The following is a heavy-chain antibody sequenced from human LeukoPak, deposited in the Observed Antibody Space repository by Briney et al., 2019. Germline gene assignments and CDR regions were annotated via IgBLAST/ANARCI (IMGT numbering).Heavy chain of an antibody. V-gene: IGHV4-39*01. CDR1: GGSISSSSYY. CDR3: ARQVSDYFYYYIDV. Sequence: SETLSLTCSVSGGSISSSSYYWNWIRQPPGKGLEWVGSIYYSGTTYYNSSLKSRVTISEDTSKNRFSLMLPSVTAADTAVYYCARQVSDYFYYYIDVWGEGTTVIVSS. J-gene: IGHJ6*03. CDR2: IYYSGTT.